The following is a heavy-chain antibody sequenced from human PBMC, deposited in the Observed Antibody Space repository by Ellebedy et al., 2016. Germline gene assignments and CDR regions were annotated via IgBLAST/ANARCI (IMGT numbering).Heavy chain of an antibody. D-gene: IGHD6-19*01. CDR3: ARVEGASGWYDFDY. J-gene: IGHJ4*02. CDR2: IYSGGST. CDR1: GFTVSSNY. V-gene: IGHV3-53*01. Sequence: GESLKISCAASGFTVSSNYMSWVRQAPGKGLEWVSVIYSGGSTYYADSVKGRFTISRDNSKNTLSLQMNSLRAEDTAVYYCARVEGASGWYDFDYWGQGTLVTVSS.